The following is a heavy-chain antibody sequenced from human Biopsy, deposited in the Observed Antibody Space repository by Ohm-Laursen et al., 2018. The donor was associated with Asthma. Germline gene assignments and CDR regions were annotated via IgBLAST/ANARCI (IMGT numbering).Heavy chain of an antibody. CDR3: ARTYYDFLTGTVNDAFAI. V-gene: IGHV1-3*01. D-gene: IGHD3-9*01. CDR1: GYTFISYA. Sequence: GATVKISCKASGYTFISYAIHWVRQAPGQRLEWMGWINAGNGNTKYSQKFQGRVTITRDTSASTAYMELSSLRSEDTAVYYCARTYYDFLTGTVNDAFAIWGQGTMVTVSS. J-gene: IGHJ3*02. CDR2: INAGNGNT.